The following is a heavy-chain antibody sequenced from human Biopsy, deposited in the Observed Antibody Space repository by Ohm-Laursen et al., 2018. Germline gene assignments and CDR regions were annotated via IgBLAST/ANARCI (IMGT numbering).Heavy chain of an antibody. D-gene: IGHD6-19*01. CDR1: EYTLTELP. V-gene: IGHV1-46*01. CDR3: ARNTGWYGDLYYFDY. CDR2: IIPMFGTA. Sequence: ASVKVPCKVSEYTLTELPMHWVRQAPGQGLEWMGGIIPMFGTANYAQMFQGRVTMTRDTSKSTVYMELSSLRSADTAVYFCARNTGWYGDLYYFDYWGQGTLVTVSS. J-gene: IGHJ4*02.